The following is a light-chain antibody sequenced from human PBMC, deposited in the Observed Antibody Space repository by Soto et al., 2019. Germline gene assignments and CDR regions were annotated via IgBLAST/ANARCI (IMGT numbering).Light chain of an antibody. CDR3: QQRSNWPSWT. V-gene: IGKV3-11*01. CDR1: QSVSSY. J-gene: IGKJ1*01. CDR2: DAS. Sequence: EIVLTQSPATLSLSPGERATLSCRASQSVSSYLAWYQQKPGHAPRLLIYDASNRATGIPARFSGSGSGTEFTLAISSREPEDFAVYYCQQRSNWPSWTFGHGTKVEIK.